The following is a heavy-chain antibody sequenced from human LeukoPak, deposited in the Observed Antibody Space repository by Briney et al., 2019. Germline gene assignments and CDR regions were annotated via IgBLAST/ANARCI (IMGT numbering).Heavy chain of an antibody. J-gene: IGHJ4*02. D-gene: IGHD2-21*02. V-gene: IGHV3-7*05. Sequence: PGGSLRLSCAASGFTFSSYEMNWVRQAPGKGLEWVANIKQDGSEKYYVDSVKGRFTISRGNAKNSLYLQMNSLRAEDTAVYYCARETAYCGGDCYSDFDYWGQGTLVTVSS. CDR2: IKQDGSEK. CDR3: ARETAYCGGDCYSDFDY. CDR1: GFTFSSYE.